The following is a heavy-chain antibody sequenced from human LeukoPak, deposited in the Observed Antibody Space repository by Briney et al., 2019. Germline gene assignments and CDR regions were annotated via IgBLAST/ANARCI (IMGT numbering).Heavy chain of an antibody. D-gene: IGHD3-3*01. CDR3: TLEWSTPGSWFDP. CDR2: IKSKRDGGTA. J-gene: IGHJ5*02. Sequence: GGSLRLSCAASGFIFNNAWMTWVRQAPGKGLEWVGRIKSKRDGGTAEYAEPVKGRFTILRDGSRNTVDLQMNSLKTDDTAVYYCTLEWSTPGSWFDPWGQGTLVTVSS. CDR1: GFIFNNAW. V-gene: IGHV3-15*01.